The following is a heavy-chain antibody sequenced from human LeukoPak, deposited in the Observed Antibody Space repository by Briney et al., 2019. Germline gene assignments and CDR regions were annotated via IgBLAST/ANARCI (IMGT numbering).Heavy chain of an antibody. CDR1: GGSFSGYY. CDR2: INHSGST. CDR3: ARDRSGYSYGSFDY. D-gene: IGHD5-18*01. Sequence: SETLSLTCAVYGGSFSGYYWSWIRRPQGKGREGLGEINHSGSTNYNPSLKSRVTISVDTSKNQFSLKLSSVTAADTAVYYCARDRSGYSYGSFDYWGQGALVTVSS. V-gene: IGHV4-34*01. J-gene: IGHJ4*02.